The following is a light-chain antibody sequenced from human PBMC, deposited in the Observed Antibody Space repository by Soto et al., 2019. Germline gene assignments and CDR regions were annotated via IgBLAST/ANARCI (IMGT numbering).Light chain of an antibody. CDR3: QKYDRAPFT. Sequence: EILLTQSQGTLSLSPGERATLSCRASQSVSNNYLAWYQQKPGQAPRLLIYGASNRATGIPDRFSGSGSGTLFTLTINGLLPEDVATYYCQKYDRAPFTFGPGTKVDIK. J-gene: IGKJ3*01. CDR2: GAS. V-gene: IGKV3-20*01. CDR1: QSVSNNY.